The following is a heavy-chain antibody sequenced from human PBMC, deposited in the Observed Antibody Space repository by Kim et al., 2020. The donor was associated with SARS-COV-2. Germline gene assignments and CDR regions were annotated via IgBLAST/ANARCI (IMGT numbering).Heavy chain of an antibody. Sequence: GGSLRLSCAASGFTFSSNAMSWVRQAPGKGREWGSVISGGDGVTSYADSVNGRLTISRDNSKNTLYLQMNSLKTEDKDLYYCSPIQQSGYCSSTCCWF. J-gene: IGHJ5*01. CDR2: ISGGDGVT. CDR3: SPIQQSGYCSSTCCWF. V-gene: IGHV3-23*01. CDR1: GFTFSSNA. D-gene: IGHD2-15*01.